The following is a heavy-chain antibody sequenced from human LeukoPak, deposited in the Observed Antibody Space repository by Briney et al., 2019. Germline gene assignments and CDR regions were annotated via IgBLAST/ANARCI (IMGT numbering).Heavy chain of an antibody. CDR2: IWYDESNK. CDR3: AKDPGVVVAATGCFDP. CDR1: GFTFSIYG. D-gene: IGHD2-15*01. V-gene: IGHV3-33*06. J-gene: IGHJ5*02. Sequence: GGSLRLSCAASGFTFSIYGMHWVRQAPGKGLEWVAVIWYDESNKYYADSVKGRFTISRDNSKNTLYLQMNSLRAEDTAVYYCAKDPGVVVAATGCFDPWGQGTLVTVPS.